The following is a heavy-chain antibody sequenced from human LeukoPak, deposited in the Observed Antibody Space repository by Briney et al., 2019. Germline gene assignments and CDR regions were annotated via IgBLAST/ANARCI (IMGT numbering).Heavy chain of an antibody. Sequence: SETLSLTCTVSGGSISSSSYYWGWIRQPPGKGLEWIGSIYYSGSTYYNPSLKSRVTISVDKSKNQFSLKLSSVTAADTAVYYCARLSGFWSGSWFDPWGQGTLVTVSS. J-gene: IGHJ5*02. D-gene: IGHD3-3*01. V-gene: IGHV4-39*07. CDR1: GGSISSSSYY. CDR2: IYYSGST. CDR3: ARLSGFWSGSWFDP.